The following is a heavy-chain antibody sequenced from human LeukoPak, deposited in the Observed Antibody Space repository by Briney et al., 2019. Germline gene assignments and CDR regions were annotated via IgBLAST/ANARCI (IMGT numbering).Heavy chain of an antibody. CDR2: IYSSGST. J-gene: IGHJ5*02. Sequence: GGPLRLSCVVSGFIVSSNYMSWVRQAPGKGLEWVSIIYSSGSTYYADSVKGRFTISRDNSKNTLYLQMNSLRAEDTAVYYCARRGNYYGSGSNNWFDPWGQGTLVTVSS. CDR3: ARRGNYYGSGSNNWFDP. V-gene: IGHV3-66*04. D-gene: IGHD3-10*01. CDR1: GFIVSSNY.